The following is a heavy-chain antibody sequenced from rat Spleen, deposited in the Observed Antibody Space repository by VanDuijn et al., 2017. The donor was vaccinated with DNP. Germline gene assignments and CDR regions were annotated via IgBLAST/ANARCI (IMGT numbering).Heavy chain of an antibody. V-gene: IGHV4-2*01. CDR3: SRGRDGLDY. J-gene: IGHJ2*01. D-gene: IGHD4-2*01. CDR2: INKDSRII. Sequence: EVQLVESGGGLVQPGRSLKLSCAASGFNFNDYWMGWVRQAPGKGLEWIGEINKDSRIIKYSPSLKDKITISRDNAQNTLYLLMSKLGSEDTATYYCSRGRDGLDYWGQGVMVTVSS. CDR1: GFNFNDYW.